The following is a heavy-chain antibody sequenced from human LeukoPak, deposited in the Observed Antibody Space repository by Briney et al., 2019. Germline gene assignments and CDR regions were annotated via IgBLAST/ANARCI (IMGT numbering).Heavy chain of an antibody. CDR1: GFTFSDYY. CDR3: ARDRLGDYDHSGYYDK. D-gene: IGHD3-22*01. V-gene: IGHV3-11*01. CDR2: ICDSGRTI. J-gene: IGHJ4*02. Sequence: GGSLSLSCAASGFTFSDYYMSWIRQAPGKGLEWVSYICDSGRTIYYADSVKGRFTISRDNAKNSVYLQMNNLRAEDTAVYYCARDRLGDYDHSGYYDKWGQGTQLTDSS.